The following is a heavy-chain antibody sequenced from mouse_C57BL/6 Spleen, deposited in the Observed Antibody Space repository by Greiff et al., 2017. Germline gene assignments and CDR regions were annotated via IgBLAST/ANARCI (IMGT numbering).Heavy chain of an antibody. V-gene: IGHV1-26*01. CDR3: ASPLYYYGSSYFDY. CDR1: GYTFTDYY. Sequence: EVQLQQSGPELVKPGASVKISCKASGYTFTDYYMNWVKQSHGKSLEWIGDINPNNGGTSYNQKFKGKATLTVDKSSSTAYMELRSLTSAESAVYYCASPLYYYGSSYFDYWGQGTTLTVSS. D-gene: IGHD1-1*01. CDR2: INPNNGGT. J-gene: IGHJ2*01.